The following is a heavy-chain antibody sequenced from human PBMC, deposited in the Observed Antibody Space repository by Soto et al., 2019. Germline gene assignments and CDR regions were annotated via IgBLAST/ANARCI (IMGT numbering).Heavy chain of an antibody. Sequence: SETLSLTCTVSGGSVSSSIYYWSWIRQPPGKGLEWIGYIYYSESTNYNPSLKSRVTISVDTSKNQFSLKLSSVTAADTAVYYCARDSSGYDAFDIWGQGTMVTVSS. CDR3: ARDSSGYDAFDI. CDR2: IYYSEST. J-gene: IGHJ3*02. CDR1: GGSVSSSIYY. V-gene: IGHV4-61*01. D-gene: IGHD3-22*01.